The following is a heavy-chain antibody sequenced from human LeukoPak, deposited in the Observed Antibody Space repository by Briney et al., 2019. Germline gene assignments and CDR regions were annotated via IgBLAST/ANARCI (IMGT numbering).Heavy chain of an antibody. Sequence: PGGSLRLSCAASGFTFSSYWMSWGRQAPGKGLEWVANIKQDGSEKYYVDSVKGRFTISRDNAKNSLYLQMNSLRAEDTAVYYCARDYGIAARRVGVPHFDYWGQGTLVTVSS. CDR3: ARDYGIAARRVGVPHFDY. J-gene: IGHJ4*02. CDR1: GFTFSSYW. CDR2: IKQDGSEK. V-gene: IGHV3-7*01. D-gene: IGHD6-6*01.